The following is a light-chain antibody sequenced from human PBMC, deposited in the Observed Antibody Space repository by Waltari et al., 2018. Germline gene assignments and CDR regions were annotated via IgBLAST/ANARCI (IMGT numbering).Light chain of an antibody. CDR1: SSDVGGYNY. J-gene: IGLJ2*01. Sequence: QSALTQPVSVSGSPGQSITISCTGTSSDVGGYNYVSWYHKHPGKAPKLMIYDVSKRPSGVANRFAGSKAGNTASLTISGLQAEDEADYYCCSYAGSVVFGGGTKLTVL. CDR3: CSYAGSVV. CDR2: DVS. V-gene: IGLV2-23*02.